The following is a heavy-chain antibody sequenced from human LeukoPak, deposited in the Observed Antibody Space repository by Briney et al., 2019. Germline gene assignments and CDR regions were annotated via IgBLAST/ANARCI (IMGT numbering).Heavy chain of an antibody. CDR2: INPSGGST. CDR3: ARDTSSSADIDAFDI. D-gene: IGHD6-6*01. J-gene: IGHJ3*02. Sequence: ASVKVSCKASGYTFTSYYMHWVRQAPGQGLEWMGIINPSGGSTSYAQKFQGRVTMTRDTSTSTVYMELSSLRSEDTAVYYCARDTSSSADIDAFDIWGQGTMVTVSP. V-gene: IGHV1-46*01. CDR1: GYTFTSYY.